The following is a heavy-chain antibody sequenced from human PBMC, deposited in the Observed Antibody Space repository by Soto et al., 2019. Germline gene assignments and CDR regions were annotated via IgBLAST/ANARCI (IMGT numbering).Heavy chain of an antibody. CDR3: ARDLRPRSGWYHGDAFDI. V-gene: IGHV3-20*01. D-gene: IGHD6-19*01. CDR2: INWNGGST. J-gene: IGHJ3*02. Sequence: VGFLRLSCAASEFTFVDYGSSCIRQAPGKGLEWVSGINWNGGSTGYADSVKGRFTISRDNAKNSLYLQMNSLRAEDTALYHCARDLRPRSGWYHGDAFDIWGQGTMLTVSS. CDR1: EFTFVDYG.